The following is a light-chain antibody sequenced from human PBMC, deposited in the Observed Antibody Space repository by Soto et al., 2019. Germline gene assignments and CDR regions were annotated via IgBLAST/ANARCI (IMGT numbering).Light chain of an antibody. Sequence: EIVLTQSPGTLSLSPGERATLSCRASQSVSSSYLAWYQQKPGQAPRLLIYAASSRATGIPDRFSGSGSGTDFTLTISRLEPEDFAVYYCQQYDSSPMYTFGQGTKLEIK. CDR3: QQYDSSPMYT. J-gene: IGKJ2*01. CDR2: AAS. V-gene: IGKV3-20*01. CDR1: QSVSSSY.